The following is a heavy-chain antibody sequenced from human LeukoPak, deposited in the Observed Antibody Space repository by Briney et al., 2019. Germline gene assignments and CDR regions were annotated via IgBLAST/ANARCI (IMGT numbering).Heavy chain of an antibody. D-gene: IGHD5-24*01. CDR3: ARDRRDGYIN. CDR1: GGTFSSYA. V-gene: IGHV1-69*13. J-gene: IGHJ4*02. Sequence: SVKVSCKASGGTFSSYAISWVRQAPGQGLEWMGGIIPIFGTANYAQKFQGRVTITADESTNTAYMELSSLRSEDTAVYYCARDRRDGYINWGQGTLVTVSS. CDR2: IIPIFGTA.